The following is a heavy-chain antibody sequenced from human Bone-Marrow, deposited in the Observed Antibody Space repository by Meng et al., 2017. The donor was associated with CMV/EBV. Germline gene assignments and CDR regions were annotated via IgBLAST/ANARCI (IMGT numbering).Heavy chain of an antibody. Sequence: GESLKISCAASGFTFSSYAMSWVRQAPGKGLEWVSLIYSGGSSTDYADSVRGRFTISRDNSKNTLYLQMNSLRAEDTAIYYCAKGVFWSGYYTGNWFDPWGQGTLVTASS. D-gene: IGHD3-3*01. J-gene: IGHJ5*02. CDR2: IYSGGSST. CDR3: AKGVFWSGYYTGNWFDP. CDR1: GFTFSSYA. V-gene: IGHV3-23*03.